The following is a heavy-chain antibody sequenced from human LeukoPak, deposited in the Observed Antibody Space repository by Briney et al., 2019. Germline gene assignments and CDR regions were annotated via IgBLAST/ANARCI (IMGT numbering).Heavy chain of an antibody. Sequence: SETLSLTCAVYGGSFSGYYWSWIRQPPGKGLEWIGEINHSGGTNYNPSLKSRVTISVDTSKNQFSLKLSSVTAADTAVYYCARGLQLAPTGYYYYGMDVWGQGTTVTVSS. D-gene: IGHD6-13*01. CDR1: GGSFSGYY. V-gene: IGHV4-34*01. J-gene: IGHJ6*02. CDR2: INHSGGT. CDR3: ARGLQLAPTGYYYYGMDV.